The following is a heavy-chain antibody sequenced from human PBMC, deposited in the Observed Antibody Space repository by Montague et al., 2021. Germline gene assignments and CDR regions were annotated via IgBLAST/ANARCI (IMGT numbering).Heavy chain of an antibody. J-gene: IGHJ4*02. V-gene: IGHV4-39*01. CDR2: NYYRGNT. D-gene: IGHD3-10*01. Sequence: SETLSLTCTVPGGSISSSPFYWGWIRQSPGKGLEWIGSNYYRGNTYYNPSLKSRVSLSIGTSKNQFSLKMNSVTAADTAVYYCARAGPRTYGGESLDYWGQGALVTVSS. CDR1: GGSISSSPFY. CDR3: ARAGPRTYGGESLDY.